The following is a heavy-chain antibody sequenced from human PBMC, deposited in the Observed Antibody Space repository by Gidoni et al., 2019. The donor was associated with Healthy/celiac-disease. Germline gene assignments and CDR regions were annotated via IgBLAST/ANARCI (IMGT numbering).Heavy chain of an antibody. J-gene: IGHJ6*02. CDR2: IWYDGSNK. V-gene: IGHV3-33*01. D-gene: IGHD3-10*01. CDR3: ARAPYYYGSGIYYYYYGMDV. CDR1: GFTFSSYG. Sequence: QVQLVESGGGVVQPGRSLRLSCAASGFTFSSYGMHWVRQAPGKGLEWVAVIWYDGSNKYYADSVKGRFTISRDNSKNTLYLQMNSLRAEDTAVYYCARAPYYYGSGIYYYYYGMDVWGQGTTVRLL.